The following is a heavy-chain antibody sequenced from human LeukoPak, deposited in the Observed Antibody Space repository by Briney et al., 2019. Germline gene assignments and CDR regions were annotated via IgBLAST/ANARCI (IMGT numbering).Heavy chain of an antibody. V-gene: IGHV3-66*01. J-gene: IGHJ3*02. Sequence: GGSLRLSCLASGFTFSNSWMTWVRQAPGKGLEWVSVIYSGGSTYYADSVKGRYTISRDNSKNTLYLQMNSLRAEDTAVYYCARAMKNAFDIWGQGTMVTVSS. CDR1: GFTFSNSW. CDR3: ARAMKNAFDI. CDR2: IYSGGST.